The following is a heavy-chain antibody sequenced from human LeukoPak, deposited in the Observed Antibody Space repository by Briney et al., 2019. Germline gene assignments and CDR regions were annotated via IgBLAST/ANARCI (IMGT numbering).Heavy chain of an antibody. CDR1: GGSISSYY. J-gene: IGHJ4*02. D-gene: IGHD6-13*01. CDR2: IYYSGST. CDR3: ARLGHSSSSL. Sequence: SENLSLTCTVSGGSISSYYWSWIRQPPGKGLEWIGYIYYSGSTNYNPSLKSRVTISVDTSKNQFSLKLSSVTAADTAVYYCARLGHSSSSLWGQGTLVTVSS. V-gene: IGHV4-59*01.